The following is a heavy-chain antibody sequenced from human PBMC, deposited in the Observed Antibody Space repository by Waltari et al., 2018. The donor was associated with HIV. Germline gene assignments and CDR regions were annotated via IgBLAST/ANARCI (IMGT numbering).Heavy chain of an antibody. Sequence: QLQLQESGPGLVKPSETLSLTCTVSGGSISSSSYYWGWIRQPPGKGLEWIGSIYYSGSTYYNPSLQSRVTISVDTSKNQFSLKLSSVTAADTAVYYCARQQYCSGGSCPYNWFDPWGQGTLVTVSS. V-gene: IGHV4-39*01. D-gene: IGHD2-15*01. CDR2: IYYSGST. CDR3: ARQQYCSGGSCPYNWFDP. CDR1: GGSISSSSYY. J-gene: IGHJ5*02.